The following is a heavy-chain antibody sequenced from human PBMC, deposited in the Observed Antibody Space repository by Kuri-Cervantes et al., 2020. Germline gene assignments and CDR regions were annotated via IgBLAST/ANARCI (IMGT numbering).Heavy chain of an antibody. CDR3: ATGCSGGSCTNDY. D-gene: IGHD2-15*01. Sequence: GGSLRLSCAASGFSFNDYAMQWVRQRPGRGLEWVSGISWSGATVGYADSVKGRFTISRDNAKKSLYLQMNSLRAEDTAVYYCATGCSGGSCTNDYWGQGALVTVSS. CDR1: GFSFNDYA. V-gene: IGHV3-9*01. CDR2: ISWSGATV. J-gene: IGHJ4*02.